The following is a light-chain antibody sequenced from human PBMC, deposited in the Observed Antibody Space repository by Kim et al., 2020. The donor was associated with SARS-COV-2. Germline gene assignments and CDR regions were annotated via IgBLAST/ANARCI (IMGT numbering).Light chain of an antibody. J-gene: IGKJ4*01. V-gene: IGKV4-1*01. CDR2: WAS. Sequence: DIVMTQSPDSLAVSLGERATINCKSSQSLLYSSNNKNYLAWYQQKPGQPPKLLIYWASTRESGVPDRFSGSGSGTDFTLTISSLQAEDVAVYYCQQYYSKPPTFGGGTKVDIK. CDR3: QQYYSKPPT. CDR1: QSLLYSSNNKNY.